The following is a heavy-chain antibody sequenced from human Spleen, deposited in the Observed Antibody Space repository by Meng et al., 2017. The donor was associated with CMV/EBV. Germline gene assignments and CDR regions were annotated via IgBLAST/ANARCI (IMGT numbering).Heavy chain of an antibody. V-gene: IGHV4-4*07. CDR2: IYTSGST. Sequence: VQPQALGPGWVTPSEPLSLTCTVSGGSISSYSWSWIRQPAGKGLEWIGRIYTSGSTNYNPSLKSRVTMSVDTSKNQFSLKLSSVTAADTAVYYCAGGRWYYFDLWGRGTLVTVSS. D-gene: IGHD2-15*01. J-gene: IGHJ2*01. CDR1: GGSISSYS. CDR3: AGGRWYYFDL.